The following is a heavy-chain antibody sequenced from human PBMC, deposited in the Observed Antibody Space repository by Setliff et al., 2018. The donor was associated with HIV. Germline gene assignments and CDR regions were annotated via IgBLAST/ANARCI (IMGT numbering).Heavy chain of an antibody. CDR2: IFTSGST. D-gene: IGHD1-26*01. Sequence: PSETLSLTCAVSGDSISSGSYYWSWIRQPAGEGLEWIGHIFTSGSTDYNPSLKSRVSISLDTSKTQFSLKLSSVTAADTAMYYCARGRGSYWGQGTLVTVSS. CDR3: ARGRGSY. V-gene: IGHV4-61*09. CDR1: GDSISSGSYY. J-gene: IGHJ4*02.